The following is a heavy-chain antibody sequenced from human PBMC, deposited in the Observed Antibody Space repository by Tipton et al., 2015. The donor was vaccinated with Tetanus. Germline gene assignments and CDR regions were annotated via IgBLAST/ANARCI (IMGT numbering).Heavy chain of an antibody. CDR2: LNPSGSST. CDR3: AKDHLAPGLYFDS. Sequence: SLRLSCTASGFTFSDFYMGWIRQAPGEGLEWVSYLNPSGSSTYYADSVKGRFTISRDSAKNLLFLQMNNLGAEDTAVYYCAKDHLAPGLYFDSWGQGTLVTVSS. J-gene: IGHJ4*02. CDR1: GFTFSDFY. D-gene: IGHD3-10*01. V-gene: IGHV3-11*01.